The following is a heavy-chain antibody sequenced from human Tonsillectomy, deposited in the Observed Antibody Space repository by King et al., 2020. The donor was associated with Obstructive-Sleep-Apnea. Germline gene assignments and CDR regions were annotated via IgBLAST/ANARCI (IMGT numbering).Heavy chain of an antibody. D-gene: IGHD6-6*01. CDR2: ITASGGGT. Sequence: VKLLESGGGLIQPGGSLRLSCAASGFTFSTFAMCWVRQAPGKGLEWVSGITASGGGTFYADSVKGRFTISRDNSKNTLFLVMNSLRADDTAVYYCAKRQLVPGYFDYWGQGAPVTVSS. J-gene: IGHJ4*02. CDR1: GFTFSTFA. CDR3: AKRQLVPGYFDY. V-gene: IGHV3-23*01.